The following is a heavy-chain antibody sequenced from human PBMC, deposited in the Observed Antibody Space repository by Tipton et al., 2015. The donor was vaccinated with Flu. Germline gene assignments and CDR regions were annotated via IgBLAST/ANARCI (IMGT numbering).Heavy chain of an antibody. CDR3: ARVGRQQPSPYY. CDR2: IYNGGSP. D-gene: IGHD6-13*01. Sequence: GASISSNGYYWTWIRQHPGEGLEWIGYIYNGGSPAYNSSLKSRVSISIDTSKNQFSLNMRSVTAADTAVYYCARVGRQQPSPYYWGQGTSVTVSS. CDR1: GASISSNGYY. V-gene: IGHV4-31*02. J-gene: IGHJ4*02.